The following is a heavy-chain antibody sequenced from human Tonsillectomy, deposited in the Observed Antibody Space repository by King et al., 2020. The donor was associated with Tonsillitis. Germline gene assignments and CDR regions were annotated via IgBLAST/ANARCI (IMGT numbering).Heavy chain of an antibody. Sequence: VQLVESGGGLVQPGGSLRLSCAASGFTFSSYAMSWVRQAPGKGLEWVSAISGSGGSTYYADSVKGRFTISRDNSKNTLYLQMNSLRAEDTAVYYCAQVSPTTYNWNDVGYFDYWGQGTLVTVSS. J-gene: IGHJ4*02. D-gene: IGHD1-1*01. CDR3: AQVSPTTYNWNDVGYFDY. V-gene: IGHV3-23*04. CDR1: GFTFSSYA. CDR2: ISGSGGST.